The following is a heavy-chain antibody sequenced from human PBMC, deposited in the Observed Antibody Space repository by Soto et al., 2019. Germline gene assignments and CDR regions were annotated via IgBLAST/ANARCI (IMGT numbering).Heavy chain of an antibody. CDR2: INHSGST. J-gene: IGHJ4*02. CDR3: ARRNQPPVGYSYGWTIDY. CDR1: GGSFSGYY. V-gene: IGHV4-34*01. Sequence: QVQLQQWGAGLLKPSETLSLTCAVYGGSFSGYYWSWIRQPPGKGLEWLGEINHSGSTNYNPSLKSRVTISVDTSKNQFSLKLSSVTAGDTAVYYCARRNQPPVGYSYGWTIDYWGQGTLVTVSS. D-gene: IGHD5-18*01.